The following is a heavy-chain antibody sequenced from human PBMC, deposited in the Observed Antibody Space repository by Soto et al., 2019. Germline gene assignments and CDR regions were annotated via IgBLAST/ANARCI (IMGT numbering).Heavy chain of an antibody. V-gene: IGHV4-59*08. CDR3: ARLPLASPYTYFDY. CDR2: VYYSGST. CDR1: GGSISRYY. J-gene: IGHJ4*02. Sequence: LETLSLTCTVSGGSISRYYWSWIQQPPGKGLEWIGYVYYSGSTKYNPSLKSRATISVDTSKNQFSLKLSSVTAADTALYYCARLPLASPYTYFDYWGQGILVTVSS. D-gene: IGHD3-3*02.